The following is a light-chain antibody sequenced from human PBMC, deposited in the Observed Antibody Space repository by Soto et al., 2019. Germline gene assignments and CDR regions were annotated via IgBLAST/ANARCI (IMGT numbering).Light chain of an antibody. CDR1: QGIRND. J-gene: IGKJ1*01. CDR3: LQDYNYPWT. Sequence: AIQMTQSPSSLSACVGDRVTITCRASQGIRNDLGWYQQKPGKAPKLLIYTASSLQSGVPSRFSGSGSGTDFTLTISSLQPEDFATYYCLQDYNYPWTFGQGTKVEIK. V-gene: IGKV1-6*01. CDR2: TAS.